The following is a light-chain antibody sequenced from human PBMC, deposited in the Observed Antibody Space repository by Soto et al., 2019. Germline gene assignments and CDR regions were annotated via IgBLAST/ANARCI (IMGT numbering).Light chain of an antibody. CDR3: KVWESSSNHVV. Sequence: SYELTQPPSVSVAPGQTASVTCGGTNFGTKSVHWYQQKSGQAPVLVIKFDSDRPSGIPARFSGSKSGDTATLTISTVEAGDEADYYCKVWESSSNHVVFGGGTKLTVL. V-gene: IGLV3-21*01. CDR1: NFGTKS. J-gene: IGLJ3*02. CDR2: FDS.